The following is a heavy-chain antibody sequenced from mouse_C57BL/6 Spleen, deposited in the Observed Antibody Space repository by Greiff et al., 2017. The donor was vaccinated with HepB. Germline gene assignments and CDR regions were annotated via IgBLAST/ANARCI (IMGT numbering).Heavy chain of an antibody. V-gene: IGHV1-69*01. J-gene: IGHJ2*01. CDR2: IDPSDSYT. CDR3: ARGYGNDVGYYFDD. D-gene: IGHD2-10*02. Sequence: QVQLQQPGAELVMPGASVKLSCKASGYTFTSYWMHWVKQRPGQGLEWIGEIDPSDSYTNYNQKFKGKSTLTVDKSSSTAYMQLSSLTSEDSAVYYGARGYGNDVGYYFDDWGQGTTLTVSS. CDR1: GYTFTSYW.